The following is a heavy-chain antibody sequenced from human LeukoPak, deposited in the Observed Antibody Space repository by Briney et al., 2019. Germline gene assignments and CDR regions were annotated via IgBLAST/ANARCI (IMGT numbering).Heavy chain of an antibody. Sequence: PSQTLSLTCSVFGGSISSGDYYWSWIRQHPGKGLAWIGYIYYTGSTYYNPSLKSRLTISVDTSKNQFSLKLNSVTAADTAVYYCARGAPKGIQLWLRLRGVAFDIWGQGTMVTVSS. CDR3: ARGAPKGIQLWLRLRGVAFDI. CDR1: GGSISSGDYY. CDR2: IYYTGST. J-gene: IGHJ3*02. V-gene: IGHV4-31*03. D-gene: IGHD5-18*01.